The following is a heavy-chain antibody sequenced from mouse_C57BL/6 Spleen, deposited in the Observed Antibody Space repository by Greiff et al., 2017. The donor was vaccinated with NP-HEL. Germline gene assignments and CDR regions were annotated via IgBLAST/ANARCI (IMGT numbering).Heavy chain of an antibody. J-gene: IGHJ4*01. Sequence: VQLQQSGPELVKPGASVKISCKASGYSFTGYYMNWVKQSPEKSLEWIGEINPSTGGTTYNQKFKAKATLTVDKSSSTAYMQLKSLTSEDSAVYYCASHYGSSSRGAMDYWGQGTSVTVSS. D-gene: IGHD1-1*01. V-gene: IGHV1-42*01. CDR2: INPSTGGT. CDR1: GYSFTGYY. CDR3: ASHYGSSSRGAMDY.